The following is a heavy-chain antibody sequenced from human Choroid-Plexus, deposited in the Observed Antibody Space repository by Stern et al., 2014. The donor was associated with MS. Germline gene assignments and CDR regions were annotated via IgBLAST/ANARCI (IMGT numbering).Heavy chain of an antibody. CDR3: AKDRQWSTYFFDY. CDR1: GFTFSNFG. Sequence: QVQLGQSGGGVAQPGRPLILSCAASGFTFSNFGMHWVRQAPGKGLEWVALISYDGSDKYYADSVKGRFTIFRDNSKNTLYMHMNSLRAEDTAVYYCAKDRQWSTYFFDYWGQGYLVTVSS. CDR2: ISYDGSDK. D-gene: IGHD2-15*01. V-gene: IGHV3-30*18. J-gene: IGHJ4*02.